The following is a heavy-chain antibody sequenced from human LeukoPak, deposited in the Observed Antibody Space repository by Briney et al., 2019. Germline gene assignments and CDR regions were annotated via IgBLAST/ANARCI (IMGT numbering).Heavy chain of an antibody. CDR1: GFTFSSYA. CDR3: AKDQTRSGSYDY. V-gene: IGHV3-23*01. J-gene: IGHJ4*02. D-gene: IGHD1-26*01. CDR2: ISGSGGST. Sequence: PGGSLRLSCAASGFTFSSYAMSWVRQAPGKGLEWVSAISGSGGSTYYADSVKGRFTISRDNSKNTLYLQMDSLRAEDTAVYYCAKDQTRSGSYDYWGQGTLVTVSS.